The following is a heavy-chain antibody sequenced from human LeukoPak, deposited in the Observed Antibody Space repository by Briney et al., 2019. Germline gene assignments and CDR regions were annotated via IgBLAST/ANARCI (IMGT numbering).Heavy chain of an antibody. D-gene: IGHD3/OR15-3a*01. V-gene: IGHV3-15*01. Sequence: PGGSLRLSCAASGFTFSNALMSWVRQAPGRGLEWVGRIKRKGDDGTIDYAAPVKGRLSVSRDDSKNMLYLQMNSLKSEDTAVYYCTAGTGRSDFDYWGQGTLVTVSS. J-gene: IGHJ4*02. CDR2: IKRKGDDGTI. CDR1: GFTFSNAL. CDR3: TAGTGRSDFDY.